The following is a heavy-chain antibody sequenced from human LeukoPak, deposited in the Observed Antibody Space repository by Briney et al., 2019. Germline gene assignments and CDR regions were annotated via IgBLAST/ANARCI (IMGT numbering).Heavy chain of an antibody. Sequence: KTSETLSLTCTVSGGSISSYYWSWIRQPPGKGLEWIGYIYYSGSTNYNPSLKSRVTISVDTSKNQISLKLSSVTAADTAVYYCARGTFAGYSSGGWFDPWGQGTLVTVSS. D-gene: IGHD6-19*01. J-gene: IGHJ5*02. CDR2: IYYSGST. CDR3: ARGTFAGYSSGGWFDP. CDR1: GGSISSYY. V-gene: IGHV4-59*12.